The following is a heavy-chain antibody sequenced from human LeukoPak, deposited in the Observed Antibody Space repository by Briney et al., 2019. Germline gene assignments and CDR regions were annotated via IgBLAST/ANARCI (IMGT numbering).Heavy chain of an antibody. CDR3: ARWGNSGYASGYFDY. Sequence: SETLSLTCAVYGGSFSGYYWSWLRQPPGKGLEWFGEINHSGSTNYNPSLKSRVTISVDTSKNQFSLKLSSVTAADTAVYYCARWGNSGYASGYFDYWGQGTLVTVSS. J-gene: IGHJ4*02. CDR2: INHSGST. D-gene: IGHD5-12*01. CDR1: GGSFSGYY. V-gene: IGHV4-34*01.